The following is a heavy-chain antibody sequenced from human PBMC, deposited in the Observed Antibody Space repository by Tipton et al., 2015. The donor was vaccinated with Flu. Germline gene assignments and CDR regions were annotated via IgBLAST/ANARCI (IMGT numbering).Heavy chain of an antibody. Sequence: QLVQSGGGVVQPGGSLRLACAAPGFTFSGYGMHWVRQAPGKGLEWVANIKQDGSERYYVDSVKGRFTISRDNAKNSLFLQMNSLRAEDTAVYYCVRKGFGDYWGQGILVTVSS. D-gene: IGHD3-10*01. V-gene: IGHV3-7*01. CDR1: GFTFSGYG. CDR2: IKQDGSER. CDR3: VRKGFGDY. J-gene: IGHJ4*02.